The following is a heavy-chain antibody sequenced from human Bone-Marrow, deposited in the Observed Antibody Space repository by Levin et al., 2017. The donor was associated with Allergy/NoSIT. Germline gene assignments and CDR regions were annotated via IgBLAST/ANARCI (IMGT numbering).Heavy chain of an antibody. J-gene: IGHJ4*02. Sequence: GGSLRLSCAASGFSFSTYTMHWVRQAPGKGLEWVSSIRSAGTYIHYADSVKGRFTISRDNANNSLSLEMSSLRDEDTALYYCAKDREINSYGFGSFDYWGQGIQVTVSS. V-gene: IGHV3-21*01. D-gene: IGHD5-18*01. CDR2: IRSAGTYI. CDR1: GFSFSTYT. CDR3: AKDREINSYGFGSFDY.